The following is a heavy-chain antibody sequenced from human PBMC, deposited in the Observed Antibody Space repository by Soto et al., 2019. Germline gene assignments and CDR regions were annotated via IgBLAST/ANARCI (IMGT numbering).Heavy chain of an antibody. D-gene: IGHD1-26*01. V-gene: IGHV3-15*07. J-gene: IGHJ4*02. CDR2: IKSKTDGGTT. CDR1: GFTFSNAW. Sequence: EVQLVESGGGLVKPGGSLRLPCAASGFTFSNAWMNWVRQAPGKGLEWVGRIKSKTDGGTTDYAAPVKGRFTISRDDSKNTLYLQMNSLKTEDTAVYYCTTDVPWEVTRSYWGQGTLVTVSS. CDR3: TTDVPWEVTRSY.